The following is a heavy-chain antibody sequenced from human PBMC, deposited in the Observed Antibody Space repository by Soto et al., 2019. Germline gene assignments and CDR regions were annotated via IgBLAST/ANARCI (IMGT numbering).Heavy chain of an antibody. CDR3: TTDPFWSGYYLPKYYYYGMDV. CDR2: IKSKTDGGTT. D-gene: IGHD3-3*01. Sequence: GGSLRLSCAASGFTFSNAWMSWVRQAPGKGLEWVGRIKSKTDGGTTDYAAPVKGRFTISRDDSKNTLYLQMNSLKTEDTAVYYCTTDPFWSGYYLPKYYYYGMDVWGQGTTVTVSS. V-gene: IGHV3-15*01. CDR1: GFTFSNAW. J-gene: IGHJ6*02.